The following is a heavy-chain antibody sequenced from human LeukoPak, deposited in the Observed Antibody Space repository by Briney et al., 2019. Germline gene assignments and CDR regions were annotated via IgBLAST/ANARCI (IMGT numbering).Heavy chain of an antibody. CDR1: GGSFSGYY. J-gene: IGHJ4*02. D-gene: IGHD5-18*01. CDR2: INHSGST. V-gene: IGHV4-34*01. CDR3: ARHSRGYSYGRRASPPGY. Sequence: SETLSLTCAVYGGSFSGYYWSWIRQPPGKGLEWIGEINHSGSTNYNPSLKSRVTISVDTSKNQFSLKLSSVTAADTAVYYCARHSRGYSYGRRASPPGYWGQGTLVTVSS.